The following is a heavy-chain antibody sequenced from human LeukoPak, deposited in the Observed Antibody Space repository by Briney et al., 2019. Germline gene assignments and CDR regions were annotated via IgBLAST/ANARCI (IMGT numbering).Heavy chain of an antibody. V-gene: IGHV3-15*01. CDR1: GFTFSNAW. D-gene: IGHD1-26*01. CDR2: IKSKTDGGTT. CDR3: TTAVVGATPHVY. Sequence: PGGSLRLSCAASGFTFSNAWMSWVRQAPGKGLEWVGRIKSKTDGGTTDYAAPVKGRFTISRDDSKNTLYLQMNSLKTEDTAVYYCTTAVVGATPHVYWGQGTLVTVSS. J-gene: IGHJ4*02.